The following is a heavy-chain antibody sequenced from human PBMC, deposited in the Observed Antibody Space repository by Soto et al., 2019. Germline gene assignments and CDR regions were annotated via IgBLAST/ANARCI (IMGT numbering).Heavy chain of an antibody. J-gene: IGHJ6*02. D-gene: IGHD3-10*01. V-gene: IGHV3-13*01. CDR1: GFTFSSYD. CDR3: AAGWGSNSLNYYYGMDV. Sequence: GGSLRLSCAASGFTFSSYDMHWVRQATGKGLEWVAAIGTAGEKYYPGSVNGRFTISRENAKNTSNLQMNSLRAEDTAVYYCAAGWGSNSLNYYYGMDVWGQGTTVTVSS. CDR2: IGTAGEK.